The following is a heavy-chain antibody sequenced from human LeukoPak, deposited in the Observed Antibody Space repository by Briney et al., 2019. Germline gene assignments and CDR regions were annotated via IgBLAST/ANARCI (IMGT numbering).Heavy chain of an antibody. V-gene: IGHV3-21*01. D-gene: IGHD1-26*01. CDR3: ARDPTYYLRYGYFDF. CDR2: FTSRSRSI. CDR1: GFTFSSYS. Sequence: GGSLRLSCAASGFTFSSYSMTWVRQAPGKGLEWVSSFTSRSRSIYYADSVKGRFTISRDNAKESLYLQMNSLRAEDTAIYYCARDPTYYLRYGYFDFWGQGILVTVSS. J-gene: IGHJ4*02.